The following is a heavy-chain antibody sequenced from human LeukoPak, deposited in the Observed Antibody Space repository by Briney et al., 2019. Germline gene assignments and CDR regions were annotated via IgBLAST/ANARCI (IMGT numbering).Heavy chain of an antibody. CDR2: ISAYNGNT. Sequence: ASVKVSCKASGYTFTSYGISWVRQAPGQGLEWMGWISAYNGNTNYAQKLQGRVTMTTDTSTSTAYMELSSLRSGDTAVYYCASSMVRGVIITGYYYYYYYMDVWGKGTTVTISS. D-gene: IGHD3-10*01. CDR3: ASSMVRGVIITGYYYYYYYMDV. V-gene: IGHV1-18*01. CDR1: GYTFTSYG. J-gene: IGHJ6*03.